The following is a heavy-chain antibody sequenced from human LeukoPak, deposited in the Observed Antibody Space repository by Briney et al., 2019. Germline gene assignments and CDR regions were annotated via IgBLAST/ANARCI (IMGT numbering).Heavy chain of an antibody. CDR3: ARDHRITMIVGD. D-gene: IGHD3-22*01. Sequence: PSETLSLTCTVSGGSISSGSYYWSRIRQPAGRGLEWIGRIYTSGSTNYNPSLKSRVTISVDTSKNQFSLKLSSVTAADTAVYYCARDHRITMIVGDWGQGTLVTVSS. CDR1: GGSISSGSYY. V-gene: IGHV4-61*02. CDR2: IYTSGST. J-gene: IGHJ4*02.